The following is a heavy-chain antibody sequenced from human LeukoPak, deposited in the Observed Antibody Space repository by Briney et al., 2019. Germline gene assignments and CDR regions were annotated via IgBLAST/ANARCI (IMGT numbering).Heavy chain of an antibody. CDR1: GFTFSSYE. V-gene: IGHV3-48*03. CDR2: ISSSGSTI. D-gene: IGHD3-3*01. Sequence: GGSLRLSCAASGFTFSSYEMNWVRQAPGKGLEWVSYISSSGSTIYYADSVKGRFTISRDNAKNSLYLQMNSLRAEDTAVYYCARVGYDFWSGDQSYFDYWGQGTLVTVSS. J-gene: IGHJ4*02. CDR3: ARVGYDFWSGDQSYFDY.